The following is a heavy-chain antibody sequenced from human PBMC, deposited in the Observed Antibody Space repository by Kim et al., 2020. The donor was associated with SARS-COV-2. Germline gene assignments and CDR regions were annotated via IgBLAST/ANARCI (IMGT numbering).Heavy chain of an antibody. V-gene: IGHV1-8*01. CDR3: ARRYSKNWYFDL. J-gene: IGHJ2*01. D-gene: IGHD6-13*01. Sequence: GYAQKFQGRVTMTRNTSISTAYMELSSLRSEDTAVYYCARRYSKNWYFDLWGRGTLVTVSS.